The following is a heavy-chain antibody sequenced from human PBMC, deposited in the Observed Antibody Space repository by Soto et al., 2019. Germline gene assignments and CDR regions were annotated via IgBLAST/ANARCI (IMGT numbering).Heavy chain of an antibody. D-gene: IGHD2-15*01. CDR1: GGSISNYY. Sequence: QVQLQESGPGLVKPSETLSLTCTVSGGSISNYYWSWVRQPPGKGLEWIGYIYYSGSTNYNPSLKTRGTISVDTSKNQFSVKLSSVTAADTAVYYCARDLRGVVAATRYYYGMDVWGQGTTVTVSS. CDR2: IYYSGST. V-gene: IGHV4-59*01. J-gene: IGHJ6*02. CDR3: ARDLRGVVAATRYYYGMDV.